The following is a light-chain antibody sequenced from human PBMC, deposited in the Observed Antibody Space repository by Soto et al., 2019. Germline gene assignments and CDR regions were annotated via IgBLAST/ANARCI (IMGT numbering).Light chain of an antibody. J-gene: IGLJ2*01. Sequence: QSVLTQPRSVSGSPGQSVTISCIGTNINVGGYNYVSWYQQHPGKAPKIMIYDVNKRPSGVPDRFSGSKSGNTASLTISGLQVEDEADYYCCSYAVSYSVAVGGGTQLTVL. CDR2: DVN. CDR1: NINVGGYNY. CDR3: CSYAVSYSVA. V-gene: IGLV2-11*01.